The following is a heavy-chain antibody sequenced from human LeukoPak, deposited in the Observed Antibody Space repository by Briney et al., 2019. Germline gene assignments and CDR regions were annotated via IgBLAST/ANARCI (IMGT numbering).Heavy chain of an antibody. J-gene: IGHJ4*02. CDR2: IYTSGST. CDR3: ARVIRVAAAGQIDY. Sequence: SETLSLTCTVSGGSISSSSYYWGWIRQPPGKGLEWIGRIYTSGSTNYNPSLKSRVTISVDTSKNQFSLKLSSVTAADTAMYYCARVIRVAAAGQIDYWGQGTLVTVSS. CDR1: GGSISSSSYY. D-gene: IGHD6-13*01. V-gene: IGHV4-39*07.